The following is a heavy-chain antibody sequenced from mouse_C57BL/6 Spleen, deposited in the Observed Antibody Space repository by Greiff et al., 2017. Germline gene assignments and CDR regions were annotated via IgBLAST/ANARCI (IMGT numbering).Heavy chain of an antibody. CDR2: ISYDGSN. D-gene: IGHD2-4*01. J-gene: IGHJ4*01. Sequence: ESGPGLVKPSQSLSLTCSVTGYSITSGYYWNWIRQFPGNKLEWMGYISYDGSNNYNPSLKNRISITRDTSKNQFFLKLNSVTTEDTATYYCAKIYYDYSYAMDYWGQGTSVTGSS. CDR3: AKIYYDYSYAMDY. CDR1: GYSITSGYY. V-gene: IGHV3-6*01.